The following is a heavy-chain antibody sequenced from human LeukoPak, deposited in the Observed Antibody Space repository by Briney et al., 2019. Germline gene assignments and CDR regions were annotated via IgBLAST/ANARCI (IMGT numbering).Heavy chain of an antibody. V-gene: IGHV4-30-4*08. CDR1: GGSVSSGDYY. CDR3: ASTRNRAWSGYYTVDY. J-gene: IGHJ4*02. CDR2: IYYHGST. Sequence: SQTLSLTCTVSGGSVSSGDYYWSWIRQPPGKGLECIGYIYYHGSTYYNPSLRGRVTLSVDTSKNQFSLKLSSVTAAVTAVYYCASTRNRAWSGYYTVDYWGQGTLVTVSS. D-gene: IGHD3-3*01.